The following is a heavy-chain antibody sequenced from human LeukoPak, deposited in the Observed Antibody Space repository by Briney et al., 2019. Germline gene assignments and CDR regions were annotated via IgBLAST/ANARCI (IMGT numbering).Heavy chain of an antibody. D-gene: IGHD2-21*01. J-gene: IGHJ4*02. CDR1: GFTFSSYA. V-gene: IGHV3-23*01. CDR2: ISGSGGST. Sequence: GGSLRLSCAASGFTFSSYAMSWVRQAPGKGLEWVSAISGSGGSTYYADSVKGRFTISRDNAKNSLYLQMNSLRAEDTAVYYCARASGCGGDCYAFDYWGQGTLVTVSS. CDR3: ARASGCGGDCYAFDY.